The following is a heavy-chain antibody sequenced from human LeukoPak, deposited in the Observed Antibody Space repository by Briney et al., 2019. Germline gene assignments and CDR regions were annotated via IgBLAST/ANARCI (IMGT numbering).Heavy chain of an antibody. V-gene: IGHV3-23*01. D-gene: IGHD6-19*01. CDR1: GFTFSSYA. CDR3: AKGEQWLYYFDY. CDR2: ISGSGGST. Sequence: GGSLRLSGAASGFTFSSYAMSWVRQAPGKGLEWVSAISGSGGSTYYADSVKGRFTISRDNSKNTLYLQMNSLRAEDTAVYYCAKGEQWLYYFDYWGQGTLVTVSS. J-gene: IGHJ4*02.